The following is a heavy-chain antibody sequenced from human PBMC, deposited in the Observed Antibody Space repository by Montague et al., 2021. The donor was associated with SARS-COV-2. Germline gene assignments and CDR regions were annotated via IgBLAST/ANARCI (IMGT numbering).Heavy chain of an antibody. CDR3: AKDREVATGGLYYFDY. CDR1: GFTFRNYA. D-gene: IGHD5-24*01. V-gene: IGHV3-23*01. Sequence: SLRLSCAASGFTFRNYAMIWVRQAPGKGLEWVSGISGSADITYYADSVKGRFTISRDNSKNTLYLQMSSLRAGDMAVYYCAKDREVATGGLYYFDYWGQGTLVTVSS. J-gene: IGHJ4*02. CDR2: ISGSADIT.